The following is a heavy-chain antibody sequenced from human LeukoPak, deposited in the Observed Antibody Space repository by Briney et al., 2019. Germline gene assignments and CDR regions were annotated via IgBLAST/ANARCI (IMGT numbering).Heavy chain of an antibody. D-gene: IGHD1-7*01. CDR3: ARGANWNYFYWFDP. V-gene: IGHV7-4-1*02. CDR1: GYTFTSYA. CDR2: INTNTGNP. J-gene: IGHJ5*02. Sequence: ASVKVSCKASGYTFTSYAINWVRQAPGQGLEWMGWINTNTGNPTYAQGFTGRFVFSLDTSVSTAYLQISSLKAEDTAVYYCARGANWNYFYWFDPWGQGTLVTVSS.